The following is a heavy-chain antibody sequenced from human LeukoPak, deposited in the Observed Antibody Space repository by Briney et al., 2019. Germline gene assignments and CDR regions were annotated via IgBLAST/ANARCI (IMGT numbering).Heavy chain of an antibody. Sequence: PGGSLRLSCVDSGITFSRYWMSWVRQAPGKGLEWVANIKQDGGRKYYVDSVKGRFTISRDNAKNSLYLQMNSLRVEDTAVYYCARDGRPLDYWGQGTLVTVSS. CDR1: GITFSRYW. CDR2: IKQDGGRK. J-gene: IGHJ4*02. V-gene: IGHV3-7*03. CDR3: ARDGRPLDY.